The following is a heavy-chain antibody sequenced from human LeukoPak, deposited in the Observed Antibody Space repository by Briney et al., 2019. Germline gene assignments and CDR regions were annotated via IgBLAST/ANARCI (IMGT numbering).Heavy chain of an antibody. CDR1: GFTVSRNY. V-gene: IGHV3-66*01. Sequence: PGGSLRLSCAASGFTVSRNYMSWARLASGKGLEWVSIITSAGATHYATSVKGRFTISRDNSKNTVYLQMNSLRAEDTAVYYCATRGLSGYYYGMDVWGQGTTVTVSS. CDR2: ITSAGAT. D-gene: IGHD3/OR15-3a*01. J-gene: IGHJ6*02. CDR3: ATRGLSGYYYGMDV.